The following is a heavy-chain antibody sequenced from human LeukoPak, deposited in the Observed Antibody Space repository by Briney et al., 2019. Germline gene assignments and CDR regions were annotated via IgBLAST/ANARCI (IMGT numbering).Heavy chain of an antibody. D-gene: IGHD3-22*01. V-gene: IGHV3-30*04. CDR3: ARDSFYYYDSSGSRSPYYFDY. CDR1: GFIFSSYA. Sequence: GGSLRLSCAASGFIFSSYAMHWVRQAPGKGLEWVAVISYDGSNKYYADSVKGRFTISRDNSRNTLYLQMNSLRSEDTAVYYCARDSFYYYDSSGSRSPYYFDYWGQGTLVTVSS. J-gene: IGHJ4*02. CDR2: ISYDGSNK.